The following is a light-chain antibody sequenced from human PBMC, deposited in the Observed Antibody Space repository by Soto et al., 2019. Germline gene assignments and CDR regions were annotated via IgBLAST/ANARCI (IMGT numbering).Light chain of an antibody. CDR2: DVS. CDR3: SSYTSSSTLEV. V-gene: IGLV2-14*01. J-gene: IGLJ1*01. CDR1: SSDFGGYNY. Sequence: QSVLTQPASVSGSPGQSITISCTGTSSDFGGYNYVPWYQQHPGKAPKLMIYDVSNRPSGVSNRFSGSKSGNTASLTISGLQAEDEADYYCSSYTSSSTLEVFGTGTKVTVL.